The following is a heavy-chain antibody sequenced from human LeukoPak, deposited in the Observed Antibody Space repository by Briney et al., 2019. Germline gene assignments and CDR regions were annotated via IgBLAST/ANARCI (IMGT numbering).Heavy chain of an antibody. Sequence: PGGSLRLSCAASGFTFTTYAMSWVRQAPGKGLEWVSSISGSGGSTYYADSVKDRFTISRDNSKNTLYLQMNSLRAEDTAVYYCARDESKYCSGGSCYSAYFDDWGQGTLVTVSS. D-gene: IGHD2-15*01. CDR3: ARDESKYCSGGSCYSAYFDD. J-gene: IGHJ4*02. CDR2: ISGSGGST. CDR1: GFTFTTYA. V-gene: IGHV3-23*01.